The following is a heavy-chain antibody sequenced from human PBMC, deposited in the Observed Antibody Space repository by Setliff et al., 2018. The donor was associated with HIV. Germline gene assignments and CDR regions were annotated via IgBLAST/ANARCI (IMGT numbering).Heavy chain of an antibody. CDR1: GFTVSSNY. CDR3: ASSGSGSYINWFGP. D-gene: IGHD3-10*01. V-gene: IGHV3-66*01. CDR2: IYNCGGT. J-gene: IGHJ5*02. Sequence: LSLSCAASGFTVSSNYMSWVRQAPGKGLEWVSVIYNCGGTYYADSVKGRFTMSRDNDKNSVHLQMTSLRAEDTAVYYCASSGSGSYINWFGPWGQGTLVTVSS.